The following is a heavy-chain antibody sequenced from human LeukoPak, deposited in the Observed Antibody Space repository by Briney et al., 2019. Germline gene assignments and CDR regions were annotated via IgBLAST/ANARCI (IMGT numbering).Heavy chain of an antibody. CDR2: IRSKTDGGTT. Sequence: PGRSLRLSCTASGFTFGDHAMSWVRQAPGKGLEWVGRIRSKTDGGTTDYAAPVKGRFTISRDDSKNTLYLQMNSLKTEDTAVYYCTTEGYSYGNIDYWGQGTLVTVSS. V-gene: IGHV3-15*01. D-gene: IGHD5-18*01. CDR3: TTEGYSYGNIDY. CDR1: GFTFGDHA. J-gene: IGHJ4*02.